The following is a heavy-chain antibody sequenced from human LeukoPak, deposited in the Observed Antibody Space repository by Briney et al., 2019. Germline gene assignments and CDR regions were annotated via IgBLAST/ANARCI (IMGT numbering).Heavy chain of an antibody. J-gene: IGHJ4*02. CDR3: AKSGGYGLIDY. D-gene: IGHD1-26*01. CDR1: GFTFSDYY. V-gene: IGHV4-59*04. CDR2: IYSSGNT. Sequence: LRLSCAASGFTFSDYYMSWIRQPPGKGLEWIGSIYSSGNTYYNASLQSRVTISIETSKNQISLRLNSVTAADTAIYYCAKSGGYGLIDYWGQGTLVTVSS.